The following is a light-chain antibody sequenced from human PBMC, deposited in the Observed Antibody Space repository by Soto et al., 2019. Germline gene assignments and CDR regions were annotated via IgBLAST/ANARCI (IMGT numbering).Light chain of an antibody. J-gene: IGKJ4*01. V-gene: IGKV3-20*01. CDR1: QSVSSGY. CDR2: GAS. CDR3: QQYGSSPLT. Sequence: EIVLTQSPGTLSLSPGERATLSCRASQSVSSGYLAWYQQKPGQAPRLXIYGASSRATGIPDRFSGSGSGTDFTLTISRLEPEDFEVYYCQQYGSSPLTFGGGTKVDIK.